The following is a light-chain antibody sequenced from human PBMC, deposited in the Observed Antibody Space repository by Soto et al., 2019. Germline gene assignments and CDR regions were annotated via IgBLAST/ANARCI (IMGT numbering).Light chain of an antibody. CDR2: GAS. Sequence: EIVLTQSPGTLSLSPGERATLSCRASQSVSSSYLAWYQQKPGQAPRLVIYGASSRAPGIPDRFSGSGSGTDFTLTINSLEPEDFAVYYCQQYGSSPPFTFGPGTNVDIE. J-gene: IGKJ3*01. CDR1: QSVSSSY. CDR3: QQYGSSPPFT. V-gene: IGKV3-20*01.